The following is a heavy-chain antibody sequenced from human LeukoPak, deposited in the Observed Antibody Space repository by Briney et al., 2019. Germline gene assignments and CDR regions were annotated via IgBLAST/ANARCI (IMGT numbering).Heavy chain of an antibody. J-gene: IGHJ4*02. Sequence: SETLSLTCGVYGGSFSGYYWSWIRQPPGEGLECIGSISYSGSTYYNPSLKSRVTISVDTSKNQFSLQLTSVTAADTAVYYCARLVASDFLFDYWGQGTLVTVSS. CDR3: ARLVASDFLFDY. CDR2: ISYSGST. CDR1: GGSFSGYY. D-gene: IGHD2-8*02. V-gene: IGHV4-34*01.